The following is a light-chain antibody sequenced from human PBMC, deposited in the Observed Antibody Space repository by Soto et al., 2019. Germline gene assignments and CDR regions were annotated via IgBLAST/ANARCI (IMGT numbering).Light chain of an antibody. J-gene: IGKJ5*01. Sequence: AIQLTQSPSSLSASVGDRVTITCRASQGISSALAWYQQKPGKAPKLLLYDASSLESGVPSRFSGSGSGTDFTLTISSLQPEDFATYYCPQFNSYPITFGQGTRLEIK. CDR3: PQFNSYPIT. CDR1: QGISSA. V-gene: IGKV1-13*02. CDR2: DAS.